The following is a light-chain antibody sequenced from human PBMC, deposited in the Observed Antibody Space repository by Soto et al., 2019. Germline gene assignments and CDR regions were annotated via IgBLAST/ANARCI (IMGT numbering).Light chain of an antibody. CDR1: SSDVGSYNF. CDR3: CSYAGSSTLI. Sequence: QSVLTQPASVSGSPGQSITISCTGTSSDVGSYNFVSWFQQHPGKAPKLMIYEGSERPSGVSNRFSGSKSGNTASLTIPGLQAEDEADYYCCSYAGSSTLIFGTGTKVTVL. J-gene: IGLJ1*01. CDR2: EGS. V-gene: IGLV2-23*01.